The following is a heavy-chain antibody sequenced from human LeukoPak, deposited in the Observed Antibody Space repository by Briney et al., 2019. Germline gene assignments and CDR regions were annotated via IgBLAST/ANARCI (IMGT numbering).Heavy chain of an antibody. Sequence: PGGSLRLSCAASGFTFSSYGMHWVRQAPGKGLEWVAVIWYDGSNKYYADSVKGRFTISRDNSKNTLYLQMNSLRAEDTAVYYCARGGQMAATRRPYYYGMDVWGQGTTVTVSS. CDR2: IWYDGSNK. CDR3: ARGGQMAATRRPYYYGMDV. D-gene: IGHD5-12*01. CDR1: GFTFSSYG. J-gene: IGHJ6*02. V-gene: IGHV3-33*08.